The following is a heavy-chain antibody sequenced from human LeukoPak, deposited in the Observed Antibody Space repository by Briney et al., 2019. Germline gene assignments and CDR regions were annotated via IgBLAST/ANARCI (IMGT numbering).Heavy chain of an antibody. V-gene: IGHV1-2*02. CDR2: IIPNSGGT. CDR3: ARTLTGGRGGYFDY. Sequence: AASVKVSCKASGSTFTGYYIHWVRQAPGQGLEWMGWIIPNSGGTNYAQRFQGRVTMTRDTSISTAYMELTSLRSDDTALYYCARTLTGGRGGYFDYWGQGTLVTVSS. J-gene: IGHJ4*02. D-gene: IGHD3-9*01. CDR1: GSTFTGYY.